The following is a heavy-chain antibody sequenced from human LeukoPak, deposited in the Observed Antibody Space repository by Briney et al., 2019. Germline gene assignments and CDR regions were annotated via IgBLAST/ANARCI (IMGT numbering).Heavy chain of an antibody. J-gene: IGHJ4*02. V-gene: IGHV3-23*01. CDR1: GFTFRTYA. CDR2: TGSNGVT. D-gene: IGHD3-10*01. Sequence: GGSLRLSCTGSGFTFRTYAFSWVRQAPGKGLEWVSATGSNGVTYYADSVKGRFTISRDKSKNTLYLQMNSLRAEDTAAYYCAKDRGFGSGSYPGWYYFDYWGQGTLVTVSS. CDR3: AKDRGFGSGSYPGWYYFDY.